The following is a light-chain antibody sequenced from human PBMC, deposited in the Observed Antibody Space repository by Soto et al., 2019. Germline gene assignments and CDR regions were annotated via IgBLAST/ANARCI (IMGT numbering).Light chain of an antibody. J-gene: IGKJ1*01. Sequence: EIVMTQSPATLSVSPGERATLSCRASQSVSSNLAWYQQKPGQAPRLLIYGASTRGTVFPARFSGSGSGTEFTLPIGGLQSEDFAVYYGEQYNNWPPRGTFGRGTKVEIK. CDR3: EQYNNWPPRGT. CDR2: GAS. CDR1: QSVSSN. V-gene: IGKV3-15*01.